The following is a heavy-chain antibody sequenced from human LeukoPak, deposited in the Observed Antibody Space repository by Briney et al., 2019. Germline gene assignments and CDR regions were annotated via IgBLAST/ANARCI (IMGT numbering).Heavy chain of an antibody. CDR2: IYYSGST. V-gene: IGHV4-39*01. Sequence: PSETLSLTCTVSGGSISTSSYYWGWIRQPPGKGLGWIGSIYYSGSTYYNPSLKSRVTISLDTSRNQFSLKLTSVTAADMAVYYCARRLWGSHRLDCWGQGTVVTVSS. D-gene: IGHD3-16*02. CDR1: GGSISTSSYY. J-gene: IGHJ4*02. CDR3: ARRLWGSHRLDC.